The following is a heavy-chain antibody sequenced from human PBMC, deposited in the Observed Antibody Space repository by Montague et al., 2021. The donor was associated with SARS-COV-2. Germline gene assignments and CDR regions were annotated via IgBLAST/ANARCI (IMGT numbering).Heavy chain of an antibody. CDR1: GGSISSINW. CDR3: VRTGYSSGWHSFDY. CDR2: IYRSGST. J-gene: IGHJ4*02. V-gene: IGHV4-4*02. D-gene: IGHD6-19*01. Sequence: SETLSLTCVVSGGSISSINWWSWVRQPPGKGLEWIGEIYRSGSTNYNPSLKSRVIVSVDKSKNQFSLKLSSVTAADTAVYYCVRTGYSSGWHSFDYWGQGTLVTVSS.